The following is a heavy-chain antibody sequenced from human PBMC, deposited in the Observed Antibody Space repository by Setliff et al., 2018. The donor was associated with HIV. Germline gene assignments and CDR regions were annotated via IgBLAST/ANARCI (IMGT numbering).Heavy chain of an antibody. CDR3: ARGVRVGGVIGWFDT. Sequence: TLSLTCAVYGGSFISYYWTWIRQPPGKGLEWIGYIYYSGSTSYKPSLKSRVTISVDPYKNQLSLRLTSVTAADTAVYYCARGVRVGGVIGWFDTWGHGTLVTVSS. V-gene: IGHV4-59*01. J-gene: IGHJ5*01. D-gene: IGHD3-10*01. CDR2: IYYSGST. CDR1: GGSFISYY.